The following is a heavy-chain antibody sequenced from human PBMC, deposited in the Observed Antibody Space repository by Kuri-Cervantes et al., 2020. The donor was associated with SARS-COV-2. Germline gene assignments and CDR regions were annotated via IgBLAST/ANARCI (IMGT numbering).Heavy chain of an antibody. CDR3: ARSFAPVGWDPTYYFDY. J-gene: IGHJ4*02. V-gene: IGHV1-69*10. Sequence: SVKVSCKTSGGNFNSDAIHWVRQAPGQGLEWMGGIIPIIGLANYAEMFQGRVTITADQSTTTAYMELSSLRSEDTAVYYCARSFAPVGWDPTYYFDYWGQGTLVTVSS. CDR1: GGNFNSDA. CDR2: IIPIIGLA. D-gene: IGHD1-26*01.